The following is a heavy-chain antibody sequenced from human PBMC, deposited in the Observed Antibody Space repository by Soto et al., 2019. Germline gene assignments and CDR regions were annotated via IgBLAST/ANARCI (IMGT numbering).Heavy chain of an antibody. D-gene: IGHD3-16*01. Sequence: WVQQAPGQGLEWMGWINPNSGNTNYAQNLQGRVTLTTDTSTSTAYMELTSLRSNDTAIYYCAMVDVYVTPSPQDVWGQGTTVTVSS. V-gene: IGHV1-18*01. CDR3: AMVDVYVTPSPQDV. J-gene: IGHJ6*02. CDR2: INPNSGNT.